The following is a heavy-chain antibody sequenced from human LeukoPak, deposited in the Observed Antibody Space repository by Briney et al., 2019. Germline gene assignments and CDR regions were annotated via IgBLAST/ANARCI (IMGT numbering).Heavy chain of an antibody. J-gene: IGHJ6*02. CDR1: GGSISSGSYY. CDR3: ARDVTLVRGYHYGMDV. Sequence: TLSLTCTVSGGSISSGSYYWSWIRQHAGKGLEWIEYIYYSGSTYYNPSLKSRVTISIDTSKNQFSLKLSSVTAADTAVYYCARDVTLVRGYHYGMDVWGQGTTVTICS. CDR2: IYYSGST. D-gene: IGHD3-10*01. V-gene: IGHV4-31*03.